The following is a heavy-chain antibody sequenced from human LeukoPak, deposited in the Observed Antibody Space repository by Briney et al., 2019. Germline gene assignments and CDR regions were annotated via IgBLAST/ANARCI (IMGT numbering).Heavy chain of an antibody. CDR3: ARRFYYESSGQGNFDY. V-gene: IGHV4-59*12. Sequence: SETLSLTCTVSGGSISSYYWSWIRQPPGKGLEWIGYIYYSGTTYYNPSLKSRVTISVDTSNNQFSLKLSSVTAADTAVYYCARRFYYESSGQGNFDYWGQGTLVTVSS. CDR1: GGSISSYY. D-gene: IGHD3-22*01. CDR2: IYYSGTT. J-gene: IGHJ4*02.